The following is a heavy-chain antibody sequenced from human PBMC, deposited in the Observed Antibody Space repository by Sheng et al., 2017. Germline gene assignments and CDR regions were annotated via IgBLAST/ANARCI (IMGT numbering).Heavy chain of an antibody. V-gene: IGHV4-39*07. CDR3: TREGFYSSTSH. CDR1: GDSIRSSSYA. Sequence: QVQLHESGPGLVQPSGTLSLICSVSGDSIRSSSYAWGWVRQPPGKGTRMDRTYLSRWDHVLQPIPQQSCHPVVDTSKNQISLTLKSVTAADTAVYYCTREGFYSSTSHWGQGNLVAVSS. CDR2: LSRWDH. J-gene: IGHJ4*02. D-gene: IGHD2-2*01.